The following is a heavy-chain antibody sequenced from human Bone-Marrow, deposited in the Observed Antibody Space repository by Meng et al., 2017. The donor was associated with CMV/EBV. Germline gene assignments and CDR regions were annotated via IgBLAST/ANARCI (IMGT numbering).Heavy chain of an antibody. CDR2: IIPIFGTA. CDR1: GYTFTSYA. CDR3: TSRVVIIPDNWFDP. J-gene: IGHJ5*02. V-gene: IGHV1-69*05. Sequence: SVKVSCKASGYTFTSYAISWVRQAPGQGLEWMGGIIPIFGTANYAQKFQGRVTITTDESTSTAYMELSSLRSEDTAVYYCTSRVVIIPDNWFDPWGQGTLVTVSS. D-gene: IGHD3-3*01.